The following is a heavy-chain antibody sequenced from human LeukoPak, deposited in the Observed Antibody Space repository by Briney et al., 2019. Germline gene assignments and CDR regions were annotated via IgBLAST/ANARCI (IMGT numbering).Heavy chain of an antibody. V-gene: IGHV3-23*01. J-gene: IGHJ4*02. Sequence: GGSLRLSCTASGFTFGDHAMSWVRQAPGKGLEWVSAISGSGGSTYYADSVKGRFTISRDNSKNTLYLQMNSLRAEDTAVYYCAKDRGITMIVVVYGGPDYWGQGTLVTVSS. CDR1: GFTFGDHA. D-gene: IGHD3-22*01. CDR2: ISGSGGST. CDR3: AKDRGITMIVVVYGGPDY.